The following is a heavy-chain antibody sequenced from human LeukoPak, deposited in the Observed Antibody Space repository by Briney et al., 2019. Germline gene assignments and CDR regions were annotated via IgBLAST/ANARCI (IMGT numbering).Heavy chain of an antibody. V-gene: IGHV1-2*02. CDR1: GYTFTDYY. CDR2: INPNSGGT. Sequence: AASVKVSCKASGYTFTDYYIHWVRQAPGQGLEWIGGINPNSGGTNSAQKFQGRVTITRDTSISTAYMELSSLRSDDTAVYYCARAKEQTIAARYFDYWGQGTLVTVSS. D-gene: IGHD6-6*01. CDR3: ARAKEQTIAARYFDY. J-gene: IGHJ4*02.